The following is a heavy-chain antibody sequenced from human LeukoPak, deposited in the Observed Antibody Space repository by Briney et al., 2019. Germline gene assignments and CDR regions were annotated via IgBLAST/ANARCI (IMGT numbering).Heavy chain of an antibody. CDR1: GYTLTELS. CDR2: FDPEDGET. D-gene: IGHD3-22*01. V-gene: IGHV1-24*01. J-gene: IGHJ4*02. Sequence: ASVKVSCKVSGYTLTELSMHWVRQAPGKGLEWMGGFDPEDGETIYAQKLQGRVTMTTDTSTSTAYMELRSLRSDDTAVYYCARLSVGYYDSSGYWSDYWGQGTLVTVSS. CDR3: ARLSVGYYDSSGYWSDY.